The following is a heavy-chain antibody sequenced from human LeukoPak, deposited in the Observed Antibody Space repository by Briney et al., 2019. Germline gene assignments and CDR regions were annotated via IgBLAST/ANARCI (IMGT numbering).Heavy chain of an antibody. D-gene: IGHD5-24*01. CDR3: VTQQFAPP. J-gene: IGHJ5*02. V-gene: IGHV3-7*01. CDR2: IKEDGSIE. CDR1: GFTFSNYW. Sequence: GGSLRLSCAAPGFTFSNYWMSWVRQAPGKGLEWVANIKEDGSIEDYVDSVKGRFTVSRDNAKNSLYLQMNSLRAEDTAVYYCVTQQFAPPWGQGNLVTVSS.